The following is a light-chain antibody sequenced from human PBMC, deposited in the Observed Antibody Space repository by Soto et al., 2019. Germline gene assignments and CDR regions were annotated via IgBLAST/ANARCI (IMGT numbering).Light chain of an antibody. V-gene: IGLV3-25*03. CDR2: KDS. Sequence: SYELTQPPSVSVSPGQTARITCSGDALPKQFAYWYQQKPGQAPVLLIYKDSERPSGIPERFSGSSSGTTVTLTISGVQAEDEADYFCQSADSSGPYRVVLGGGTKLTVL. CDR1: ALPKQF. J-gene: IGLJ2*01. CDR3: QSADSSGPYRVV.